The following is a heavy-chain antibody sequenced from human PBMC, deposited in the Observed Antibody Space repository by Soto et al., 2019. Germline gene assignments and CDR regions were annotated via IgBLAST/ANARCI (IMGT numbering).Heavy chain of an antibody. CDR3: ARDRPISRQLVLEYNWFDP. J-gene: IGHJ5*02. D-gene: IGHD6-13*01. Sequence: VASVKVSCKASGYTFTSYGISWVRQAPGQGLEWMGWISAYNGNTNYAQKLQGRVTMTTDTSTSTAYMELRSLRSDDTAVYYCARDRPISRQLVLEYNWFDPWGQGTLVTVSS. CDR1: GYTFTSYG. CDR2: ISAYNGNT. V-gene: IGHV1-18*04.